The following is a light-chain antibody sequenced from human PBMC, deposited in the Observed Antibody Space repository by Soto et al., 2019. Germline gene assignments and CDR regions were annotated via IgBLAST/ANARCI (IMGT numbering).Light chain of an antibody. Sequence: QSVLTQPPSASGTPGQRVTISCSGSSSNIGSNTVNWFQQLPGTAPKLLIYDDDRRPSGIPDRFSASKSGTSATLRIARVQPGDEADYYCASWDTDGNAVFGGGTQLTVL. CDR3: ASWDTDGNAV. CDR1: SSNIGSNT. CDR2: DDD. J-gene: IGLJ7*01. V-gene: IGLV1-44*01.